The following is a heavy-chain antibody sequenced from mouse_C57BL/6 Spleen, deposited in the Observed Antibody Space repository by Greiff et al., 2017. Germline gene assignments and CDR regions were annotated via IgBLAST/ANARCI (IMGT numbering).Heavy chain of an antibody. D-gene: IGHD2-3*01. CDR2: ISDGGSYT. J-gene: IGHJ2*01. V-gene: IGHV5-4*03. CDR3: ASIYDGYPDD. CDR1: GFTFSSYA. Sequence: EVKLVESGGGLVKPGGSLKLSCAASGFTFSSYAMSWVRQTPEKRLEWVATISDGGSYTYYPDNVKGRFTISRDNAKNNLYLQMSHLKSEDTAMYYCASIYDGYPDDWGQGTTLTVAS.